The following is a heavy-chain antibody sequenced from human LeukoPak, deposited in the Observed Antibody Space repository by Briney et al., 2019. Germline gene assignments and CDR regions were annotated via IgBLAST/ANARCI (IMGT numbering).Heavy chain of an antibody. CDR3: AAIHDYGVYYFDY. CDR1: GFIFSNYA. Sequence: QPWGVLRLSCAASGFIFSNYAMHWVRQTPGKGLDWVTVISYHGRDKFYADSVKGRFTISRDNSKNTLYLQMNSLRAEDTAVYYCAAIHDYGVYYFDYWGQGTLVTVSS. D-gene: IGHD4-17*01. J-gene: IGHJ4*02. CDR2: ISYHGRDK. V-gene: IGHV3-30*04.